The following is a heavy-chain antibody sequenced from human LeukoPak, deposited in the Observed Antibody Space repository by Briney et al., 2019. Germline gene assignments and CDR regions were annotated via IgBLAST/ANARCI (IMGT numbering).Heavy chain of an antibody. J-gene: IGHJ4*02. CDR2: ISHTEQT. CDR1: ALSINDHY. Sequence: SQTLSLPCGLLALSINDHYRSWIRQSPGKGPEWIGEISHTEQTMHNPSLEGRVHISESPSEDQLFPKSIFVNAPNPAVYYCARIRCGHSGSVCYNRWGLGTLVTASS. V-gene: IGHV4-34*10. CDR3: ARIRCGHSGSVCYNR. D-gene: IGHD2-21*01.